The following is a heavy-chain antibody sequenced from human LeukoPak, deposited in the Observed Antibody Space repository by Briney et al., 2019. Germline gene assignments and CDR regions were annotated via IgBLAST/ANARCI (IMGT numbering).Heavy chain of an antibody. CDR1: GFRFCDYW. Sequence: GGSLRLSCAAWGFRFCDYWMTWARHIPGKGGEGVANIKQEGAEKHYAESVEGRFIISRDNAKNSLYLEMDSLKVEDTAVYYCARVGAWDLQRVFEYWGQGTLVTVSS. J-gene: IGHJ4*02. V-gene: IGHV3-7*01. D-gene: IGHD1-26*01. CDR2: IKQEGAEK. CDR3: ARVGAWDLQRVFEY.